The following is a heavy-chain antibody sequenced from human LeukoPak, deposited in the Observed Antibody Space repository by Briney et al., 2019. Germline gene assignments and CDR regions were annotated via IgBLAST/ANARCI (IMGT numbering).Heavy chain of an antibody. J-gene: IGHJ3*01. D-gene: IGHD2-2*03. CDR2: SYPDDSET. Sequence: AESLKISCKASGYSFTSYWIGCVRQMPGENLQWMGISYPDDSETSYSPSLQGQVTISADKSINTAYLQWNSLKAADTGMYYCARQRGYRMTKDGFDVWGQGTMVTVSA. CDR3: ARQRGYRMTKDGFDV. V-gene: IGHV5-51*01. CDR1: GYSFTSYW.